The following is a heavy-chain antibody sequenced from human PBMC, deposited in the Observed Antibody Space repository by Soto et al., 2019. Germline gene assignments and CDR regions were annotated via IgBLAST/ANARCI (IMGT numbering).Heavy chain of an antibody. V-gene: IGHV4-59*01. J-gene: IGHJ4*02. D-gene: IGHD3-10*01. CDR3: ARVKYGSGSYLHTFDY. CDR2: IYYTGST. CDR1: GGSIDSFY. Sequence: SETLSLTCTVSGGSIDSFYWSWIRQSPGKGLAWIGYIYYTGSTVYNPSLKTRVTISLDASKTQFSLKLRSVTAADTAVYYCARVKYGSGSYLHTFDYWGQGAPVTAPQ.